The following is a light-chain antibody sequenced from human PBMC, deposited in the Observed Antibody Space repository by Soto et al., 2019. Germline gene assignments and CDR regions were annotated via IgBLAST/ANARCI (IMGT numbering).Light chain of an antibody. CDR3: SSYAGSNNLI. CDR2: DVS. Sequence: QSVLTQPPSASGSPGQSVAISCTGTSSDVGNYDHVFWYQQHPGKAPKLIIYDVSSRPSGVPDRFSGSKSGNTASLTVSGLQAEDEADYYCSSYAGSNNLIFGGGTKVTVL. J-gene: IGLJ2*01. CDR1: SSDVGNYDH. V-gene: IGLV2-8*01.